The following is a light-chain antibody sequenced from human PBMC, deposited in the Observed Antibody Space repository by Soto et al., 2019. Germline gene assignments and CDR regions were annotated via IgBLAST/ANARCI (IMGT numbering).Light chain of an antibody. J-gene: IGLJ2*01. Sequence: QSALTQPGSVSGSPGQSITISCTGTSSDVGLYNYVSWYQQHPGRAPKLRIYDVSNRPSGVSNRFSGSNSGNTATLTISGPEDDDEAAYYCTSYTSSSTLVLFGGGTKVTVL. CDR1: SSDVGLYNY. V-gene: IGLV2-14*03. CDR2: DVS. CDR3: TSYTSSSTLVL.